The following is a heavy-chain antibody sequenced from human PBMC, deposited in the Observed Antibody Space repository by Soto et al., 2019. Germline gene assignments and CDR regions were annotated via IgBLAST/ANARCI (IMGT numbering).Heavy chain of an antibody. CDR1: GFSLSNARMG. D-gene: IGHD3-16*02. Sequence: QVTLKESGPVLVKPTETLTLTCTVSGFSLSNARMGVSWIRQPPGKALEWLAHIFSNDEKSYSTSLKSRLTTSKDTSKSQVVLTMTNMDPVDTATYYCARSYDYVWGSYRFLDAFEIWGQGTMVTVSS. CDR3: ARSYDYVWGSYRFLDAFEI. CDR2: IFSNDEK. J-gene: IGHJ3*02. V-gene: IGHV2-26*01.